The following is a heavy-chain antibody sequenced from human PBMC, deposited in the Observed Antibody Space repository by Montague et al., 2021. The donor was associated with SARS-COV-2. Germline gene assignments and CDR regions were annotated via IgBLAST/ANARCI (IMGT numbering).Heavy chain of an antibody. J-gene: IGHJ6*02. CDR2: IDTSGNT. CDR3: ARRIDYYGIDV. D-gene: IGHD1-26*01. V-gene: IGHV4-61*02. CDR1: GGSISSGSHY. Sequence: TLSLTCTVFGGSISSGSHYWSWIRQPAGKGLEWIGRIDTSGNTKYISSLESRVTISVDTSKNQFSLKLSSVTAADTAVYYCARRIDYYGIDVWGQGTTVTVPS.